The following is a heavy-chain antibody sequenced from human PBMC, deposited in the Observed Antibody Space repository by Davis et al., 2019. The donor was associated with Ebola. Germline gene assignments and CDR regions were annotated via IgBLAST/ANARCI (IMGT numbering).Heavy chain of an antibody. Sequence: GESLKISCAASGFTFSSYAMHWVRQAPGKGLEWVAVISYDGSNKYYADSVKGRFTISRDNSKNTLYLQMNSLRAEDTAVYYCAKGFQYDFWSGYPQSDQDWGQGTLVTVSS. V-gene: IGHV3-30-3*01. CDR3: AKGFQYDFWSGYPQSDQD. CDR2: ISYDGSNK. J-gene: IGHJ4*02. CDR1: GFTFSSYA. D-gene: IGHD3-3*01.